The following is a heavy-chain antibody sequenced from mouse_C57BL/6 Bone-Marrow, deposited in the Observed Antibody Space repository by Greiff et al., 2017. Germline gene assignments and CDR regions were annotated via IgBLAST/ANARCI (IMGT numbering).Heavy chain of an antibody. Sequence: VQLQQSGAVLARPGASVKLSCTASGFNIKDDYMHWVKQRPEQGLEWIGWIDPENGDTAYASKFQGKATITADTSSNTAYLQLSSLTSEDTAVYYCTTWGTTVVAPSYFDYWGQGTTLTVSS. CDR3: TTWGTTVVAPSYFDY. CDR1: GFNIKDDY. J-gene: IGHJ2*01. V-gene: IGHV14-4*01. CDR2: IDPENGDT. D-gene: IGHD1-1*01.